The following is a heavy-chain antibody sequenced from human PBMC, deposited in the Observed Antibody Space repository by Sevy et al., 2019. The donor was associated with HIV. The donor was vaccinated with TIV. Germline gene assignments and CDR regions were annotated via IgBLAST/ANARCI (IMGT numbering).Heavy chain of an antibody. J-gene: IGHJ4*02. CDR2: IIPIFGTA. CDR3: ARAKDPYGSGSYYNFDY. Sequence: ASVKVSCKASGGTFSSYAISWVRQAPGQGLEWMGGIIPIFGTANYAQKFQGRVTITADESTSTAYMELSSLRSEDTAGYYCARAKDPYGSGSYYNFDYWGQGTLVTVSS. D-gene: IGHD3-10*01. CDR1: GGTFSSYA. V-gene: IGHV1-69*13.